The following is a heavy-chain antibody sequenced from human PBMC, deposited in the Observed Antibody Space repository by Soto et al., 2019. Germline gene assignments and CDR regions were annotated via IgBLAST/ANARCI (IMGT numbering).Heavy chain of an antibody. D-gene: IGHD5-18*01. CDR3: GRRSQLWLPNYYYYSYMDV. V-gene: IGHV4-59*08. Sequence: SETLSLTCTVSGGSISSYYWSWIRQPPGKGLEWIGYIYYSGSTNYNPSLKSRVTISVDTSKNQFSLKLSSVTAAGTAGYYCGRRSQLWLPNYYYYSYMDVWGKGTTVPVSS. CDR2: IYYSGST. CDR1: GGSISSYY. J-gene: IGHJ6*03.